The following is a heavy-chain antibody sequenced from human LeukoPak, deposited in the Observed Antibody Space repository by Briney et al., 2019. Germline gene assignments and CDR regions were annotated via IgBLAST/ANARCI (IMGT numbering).Heavy chain of an antibody. CDR2: ISYDGSNK. J-gene: IGHJ4*02. D-gene: IGHD3-22*01. V-gene: IGHV3-30*04. CDR3: ARPFDYDSSGYLVY. CDR1: GFTFSSYA. Sequence: GGSLRLSCAASGFTFSSYAMHWVRQAPGKGLEWVAVISYDGSNKYYADSVKGRFTISRDNSKSTLYLQMNSLRAEDTAVYYCARPFDYDSSGYLVYWGQGTLVTVSS.